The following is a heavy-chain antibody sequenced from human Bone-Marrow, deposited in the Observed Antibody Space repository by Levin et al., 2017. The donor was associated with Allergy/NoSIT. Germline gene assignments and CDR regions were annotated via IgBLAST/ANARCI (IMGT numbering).Heavy chain of an antibody. V-gene: IGHV1-2*02. J-gene: IGHJ5*02. CDR2: INPNSGGT. CDR3: AREGRFLEWLLVGDNWFDP. D-gene: IGHD3-3*01. CDR1: GYTFTGYY. Sequence: GASVKVSCKASGYTFTGYYMHWVRQAPGQGLEWMGWINPNSGGTNYAQKFQGRVTMTRDTSISTAYMELSRLRSDDTAVYYCAREGRFLEWLLVGDNWFDPWGQGTLVTVSS.